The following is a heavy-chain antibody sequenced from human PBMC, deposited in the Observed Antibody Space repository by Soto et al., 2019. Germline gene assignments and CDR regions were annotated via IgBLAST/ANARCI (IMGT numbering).Heavy chain of an antibody. Sequence: PSETLALTCADYGGSFSGYYWSWIRRPPGKGLEWIGEISHSGSTNYNPSLKSRVTISVDTSKNQFSLKLSSVTAADTAVYYCARVRFLEWLPYYYYYGMDVWGQGTTVTVSS. CDR1: GGSFSGYY. D-gene: IGHD3-3*01. CDR3: ARVRFLEWLPYYYYYGMDV. J-gene: IGHJ6*02. CDR2: ISHSGST. V-gene: IGHV4-34*01.